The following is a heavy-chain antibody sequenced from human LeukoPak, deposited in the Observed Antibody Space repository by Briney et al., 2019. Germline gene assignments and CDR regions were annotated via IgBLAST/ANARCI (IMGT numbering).Heavy chain of an antibody. V-gene: IGHV3-7*01. CDR1: GFTFSSYW. J-gene: IGHJ4*02. CDR2: IKQDGSEK. CDR3: ARGYYGSGTYYMSFFDY. D-gene: IGHD3-10*01. Sequence: PGGSLRLSCAASGFTFSSYWMTWVRQAPGKGLEWVANIKQDGSEKNYVDSVKGRFTISRDNAKNSLYLQMNTLSDEEGAVYFCARGYYGSGTYYMSFFDYWGQGTLVTVSS.